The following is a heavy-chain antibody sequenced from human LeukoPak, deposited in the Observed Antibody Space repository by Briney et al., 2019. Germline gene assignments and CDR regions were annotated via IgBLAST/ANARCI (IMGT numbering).Heavy chain of an antibody. CDR2: IYYTGKT. Sequence: PSETLSLTCTVSGDFISSSSYYWGWIRQPPGKGLEWIGDIYYTGKTYYNPSHKSRVFISIDTSKNYFSLNLNFVTAADTAVYYCARRRYYDSTGYFEWGRGSLVTVSS. CDR3: ARRRYYDSTGYFE. V-gene: IGHV4-39*02. CDR1: GDFISSSSYY. J-gene: IGHJ1*01. D-gene: IGHD3-22*01.